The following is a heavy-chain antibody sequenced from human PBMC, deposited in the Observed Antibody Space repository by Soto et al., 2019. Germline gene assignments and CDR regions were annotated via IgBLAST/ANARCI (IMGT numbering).Heavy chain of an antibody. CDR2: ISGSGGST. J-gene: IGHJ4*02. CDR1: GFTFSSYA. CDR3: AKHPRWLQGDFDY. V-gene: IGHV3-23*01. Sequence: EVQLLESGGVLVQPGGSLRLSCAASGFTFSSYAMSWVRQAPGKGLEWVSAISGSGGSTYYADSVKGRFTISRDNSNKTLYLQMNSLRAEDTAVYYCAKHPRWLQGDFDYWGQGTLVTVSS. D-gene: IGHD5-12*01.